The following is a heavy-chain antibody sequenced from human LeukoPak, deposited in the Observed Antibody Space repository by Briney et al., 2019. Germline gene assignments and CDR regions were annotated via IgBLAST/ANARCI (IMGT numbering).Heavy chain of an antibody. CDR2: ISSSSYYI. CDR1: EFTFSSYT. Sequence: GGSLRLSCEASEFTFSSYTMNWVRQTPGKGLEWVSSISSSSYYIYYADSVKGRFTISRDNSKNTLYLQMNSLRIEDTAVFYCAKGPKRLVFVRGYYFDDWGQGTLVTVSS. CDR3: AKGPKRLVFVRGYYFDD. D-gene: IGHD6-13*01. V-gene: IGHV3-21*01. J-gene: IGHJ4*02.